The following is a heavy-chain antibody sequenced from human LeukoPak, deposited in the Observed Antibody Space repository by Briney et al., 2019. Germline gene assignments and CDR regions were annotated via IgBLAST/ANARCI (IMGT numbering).Heavy chain of an antibody. J-gene: IGHJ4*02. CDR1: GFTFSSYA. CDR3: AKSDYYDSSGHPSSFEY. Sequence: SGGTLRLSCAASGFTFSSYAMICVRQATGKGLEGVSSISGSGGSTYYAHSVKGRYTISRDNSTNTLYLEMNSLRAEDTAVYYCAKSDYYDSSGHPSSFEYWGQGTLVTVSS. V-gene: IGHV3-23*01. D-gene: IGHD3-22*01. CDR2: ISGSGGST.